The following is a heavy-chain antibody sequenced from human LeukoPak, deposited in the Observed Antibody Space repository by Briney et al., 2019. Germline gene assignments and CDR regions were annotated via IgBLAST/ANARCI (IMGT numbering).Heavy chain of an antibody. CDR1: GYTLTELS. V-gene: IGHV1-24*01. Sequence: GASVKVSCKVSGYTLTELSMHWVRQAPGKGLEWMGGFDPEDGETIYAQKFQGRVTMTEDTSTDTAYMELSSLRSEDTAVYYCATDLLEMATTRRFDYWGQGTLVTVSS. D-gene: IGHD5-24*01. CDR2: FDPEDGET. CDR3: ATDLLEMATTRRFDY. J-gene: IGHJ4*02.